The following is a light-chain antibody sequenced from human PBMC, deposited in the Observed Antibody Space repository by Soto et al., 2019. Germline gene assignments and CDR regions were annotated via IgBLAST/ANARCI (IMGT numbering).Light chain of an antibody. CDR2: DVS. V-gene: IGKV1-13*02. CDR3: QQFNTSPIT. CDR1: QDIRGA. Sequence: AIQLTQSPSSLSASVGDRVTITCRASQDIRGALAWYQQKPGKPPQLLIFDVSSLQSGVPSRFSGSGSGTDFTLTISSLQPEDFATYYCQQFNTSPITFGQGTRLEIK. J-gene: IGKJ5*01.